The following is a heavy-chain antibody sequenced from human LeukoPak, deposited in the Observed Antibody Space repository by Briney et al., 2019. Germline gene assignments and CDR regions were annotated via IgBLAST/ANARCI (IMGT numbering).Heavy chain of an antibody. V-gene: IGHV4-4*07. CDR3: ARIRLLLGGSLHFDY. CDR1: GGSISSYY. J-gene: IGHJ4*02. D-gene: IGHD3-22*01. Sequence: SETLSLTCTVSGGSISSYYWSWIRQPAGKGLEWIGRIYTSGSTNYNPSLKSRVTMSVDTSKNQFSLKLSSVTAADTAVYYCARIRLLLGGSLHFDYWGQGTLVTVSS. CDR2: IYTSGST.